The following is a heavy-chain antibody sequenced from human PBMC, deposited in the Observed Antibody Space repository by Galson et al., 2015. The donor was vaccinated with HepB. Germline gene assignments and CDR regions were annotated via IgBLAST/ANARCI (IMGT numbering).Heavy chain of an antibody. D-gene: IGHD3-22*01. J-gene: IGHJ2*01. CDR3: ARGPIYYDSSGYTQNWYFDL. Sequence: SGAEVKKPGESLKISCKGSGYSFTSYWIGWVHQMPGKGLELMGIIYPGDSDTRYSPSFQGQVTISADKSISTAYLQWSSLKASDTAMYFCARGPIYYDSSGYTQNWYFDLWGRGTLVTVSS. V-gene: IGHV5-51*07. CDR1: GYSFTSYW. CDR2: IYPGDSDT.